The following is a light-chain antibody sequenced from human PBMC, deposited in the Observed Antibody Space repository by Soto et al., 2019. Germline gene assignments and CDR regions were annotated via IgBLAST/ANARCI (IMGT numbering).Light chain of an antibody. CDR3: SSYAGNNNLI. V-gene: IGLV2-8*01. Sequence: QSALTQPPSASGSPGQSVTISCTGTSSDVGRYNYVSWYQQNPGKAPKLMIYKVTKRPSGVPDRFSGSKSGNTASLTVSGLQAEDEADYYCSSYAGNNNLIFGGGTKVTVL. J-gene: IGLJ2*01. CDR1: SSDVGRYNY. CDR2: KVT.